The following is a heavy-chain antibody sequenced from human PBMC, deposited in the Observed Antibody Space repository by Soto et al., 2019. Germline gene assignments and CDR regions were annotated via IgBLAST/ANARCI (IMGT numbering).Heavy chain of an antibody. D-gene: IGHD6-13*01. V-gene: IGHV1-69*15. CDR2: IIPIFGTT. J-gene: IGHJ4*02. CDR3: ARGSSSWPDFGY. CDR1: GGTFSSYA. Sequence: QVQLVQSGAEVKKPGSSAKVSCKASGGTFSSYAISWVPQAPGQGLECMGRIIPIFGTTNSAQRFQGRVTITADPSTNTAYLELSSLRSEDTAVYYCARGSSSWPDFGYWGQGTLVTVSS.